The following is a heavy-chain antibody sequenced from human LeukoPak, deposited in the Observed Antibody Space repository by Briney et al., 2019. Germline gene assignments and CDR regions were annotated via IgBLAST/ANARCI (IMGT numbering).Heavy chain of an antibody. CDR1: GFTFSRYS. V-gene: IGHV3-21*01. J-gene: IGHJ3*02. CDR2: ISSSSSYT. Sequence: PGGSLRLSCAASGFTFSRYSMNWVRQAPGKGLEWVPSISSSSSYTYYADSVKGRFTMSRDNARNSLYLQMNSLRAEDTAVYYCARPKYSGAYNDASDIWGQGTMVTVSS. CDR3: ARPKYSGAYNDASDI. D-gene: IGHD1-26*01.